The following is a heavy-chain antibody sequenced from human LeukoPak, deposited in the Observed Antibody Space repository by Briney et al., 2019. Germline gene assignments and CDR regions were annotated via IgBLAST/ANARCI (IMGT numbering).Heavy chain of an antibody. Sequence: GGSLRLSCVASGFTFSKYWMAWVRPAPGRGLEWVATIAANGNDKDYEDALQGRFTISRDNARNSLSLRIDSLRAEDTAQYYCAREVFFQFDNWGQGALVTVSS. CDR2: IAANGNDK. V-gene: IGHV3-7*03. CDR3: AREVFFQFDN. J-gene: IGHJ4*02. CDR1: GFTFSKYW.